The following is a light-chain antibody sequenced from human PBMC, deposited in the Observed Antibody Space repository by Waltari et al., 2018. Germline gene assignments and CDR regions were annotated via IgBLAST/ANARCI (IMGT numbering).Light chain of an antibody. CDR3: SSYTSSSAVV. Sequence: QSALTQPASVSGSPGQSITISCTGTSRDVGSYNYVSWYQQHPGKAPKLMIYDVSKRSSGVSNRFAGSKSGNTASLTIAGLQAEDEADYYCSSYTSSSAVVFGGGTKLTVL. J-gene: IGLJ2*01. V-gene: IGLV2-14*01. CDR2: DVS. CDR1: SRDVGSYNY.